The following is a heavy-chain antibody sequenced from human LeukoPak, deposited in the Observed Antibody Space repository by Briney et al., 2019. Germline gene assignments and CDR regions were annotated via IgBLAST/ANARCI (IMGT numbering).Heavy chain of an antibody. Sequence: PSETLSLTCSVSGDSFSSVTDYWAWIRQPPGKGLEWIASGDYSGGTYYNPSLGSRVAISVDTSKNQFSLKLSSVTAADTAVYYCARGDCSGGSCYGGAEYFQHWGQGTLVTVSS. D-gene: IGHD2-15*01. J-gene: IGHJ1*01. CDR2: GDYSGGT. CDR3: ARGDCSGGSCYGGAEYFQH. V-gene: IGHV4-39*07. CDR1: GDSFSSVTDY.